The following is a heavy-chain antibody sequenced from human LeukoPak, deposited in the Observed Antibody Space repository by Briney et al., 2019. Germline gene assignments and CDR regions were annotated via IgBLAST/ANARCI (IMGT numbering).Heavy chain of an antibody. CDR2: ISSSSSYI. CDR3: ARNDFWSAPFDY. CDR1: GFTFSSYS. J-gene: IGHJ4*02. V-gene: IGHV3-21*01. Sequence: GGSLRLSCAASGFTFSSYSMNWVRQAPGKGLEWVSSISSSSSYIYYADSVKGRFTISGDNAKNSLYLQMNSLRAEDTAVYYCARNDFWSAPFDYWGQGTLVTVSS. D-gene: IGHD3-3*01.